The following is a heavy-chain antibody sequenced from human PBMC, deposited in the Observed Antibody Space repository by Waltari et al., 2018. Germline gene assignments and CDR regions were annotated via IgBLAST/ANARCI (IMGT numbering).Heavy chain of an antibody. CDR2: ITWDSDNI. CDR3: ARDTGEYRVLDY. Sequence: EVQLVESGGGLVQPGESLTLSCAASGVTFDDYAMHWVRQRPGKGLEWVSGITWDSDNIDYADSVRGRFSISRDNAQSILFLTMNSLKPEDTALYFCARDTGEYRVLDYWGQGTLVTVSS. D-gene: IGHD4-17*01. V-gene: IGHV3-9*01. J-gene: IGHJ4*02. CDR1: GVTFDDYA.